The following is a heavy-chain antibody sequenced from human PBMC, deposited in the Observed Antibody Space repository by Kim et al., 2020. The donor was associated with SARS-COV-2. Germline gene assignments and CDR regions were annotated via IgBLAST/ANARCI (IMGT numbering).Heavy chain of an antibody. CDR1: GYTFTGYY. D-gene: IGHD2-15*01. CDR3: ARARIGCSGGSCPSDY. J-gene: IGHJ4*02. CDR2: INPNSGGT. V-gene: IGHV1-2*06. Sequence: ASVKVSCKASGYTFTGYYMHWVRQDPGQGLEWMGRINPNSGGTNYAQKFQGRVTMTRDTSISTAYMELSRLRSDDTAVYYCARARIGCSGGSCPSDYWGQGTLVTVSS.